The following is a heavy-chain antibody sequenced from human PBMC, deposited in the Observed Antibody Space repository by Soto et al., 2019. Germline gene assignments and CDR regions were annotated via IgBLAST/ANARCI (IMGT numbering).Heavy chain of an antibody. D-gene: IGHD3-10*01. Sequence: QVQLVQSGGEVKKPGASVKVSCKASGYTFTSYGISWVRQAPGQGLEWMGWISGYNGKPNYAQKVQDRVTMTTDTSTSTVYMELRTLRSDDTAVYYCAREGVVPYYYYGMDVWGQGTAVTVSS. CDR3: AREGVVPYYYYGMDV. J-gene: IGHJ6*02. V-gene: IGHV1-18*01. CDR2: ISGYNGKP. CDR1: GYTFTSYG.